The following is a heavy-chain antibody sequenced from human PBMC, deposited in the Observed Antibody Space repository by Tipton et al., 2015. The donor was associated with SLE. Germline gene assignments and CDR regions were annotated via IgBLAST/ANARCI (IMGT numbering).Heavy chain of an antibody. CDR1: GGSISSYY. CDR2: IYYRGST. J-gene: IGHJ3*02. D-gene: IGHD1-26*01. Sequence: TLSLTCTVSGGSISSYYWSWIRQPPGKGLEWIGNIYYRGSTNYNPSLESRVTISLDTSKNQFSLKLRSVTAADTAMYYCARPPRGVGAFDIWGHGTMVTVSS. V-gene: IGHV4-59*12. CDR3: ARPPRGVGAFDI.